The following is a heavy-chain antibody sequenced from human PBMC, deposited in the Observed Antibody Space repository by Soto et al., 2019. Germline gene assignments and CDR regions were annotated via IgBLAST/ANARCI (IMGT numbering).Heavy chain of an antibody. CDR1: GYSLTSYW. D-gene: IGHD1-26*01. V-gene: IGHV5-10-1*01. CDR3: ARARREYYYYGMDV. J-gene: IGHJ6*02. Sequence: LGESLKISCKGSGYSLTSYWISWVRQMPGKGLEWMGRIDPSDSYTNYSPSFQGHVTISADKSISTAYLQWSSLKASDTAMYYCARARREYYYYGMDVWGQGTTVTVSS. CDR2: IDPSDSYT.